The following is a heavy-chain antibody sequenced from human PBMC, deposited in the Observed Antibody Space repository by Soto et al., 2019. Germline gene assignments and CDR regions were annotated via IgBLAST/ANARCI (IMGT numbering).Heavy chain of an antibody. CDR2: FYHGGST. CDR1: GGSFSGYN. J-gene: IGHJ4*02. Sequence: SETLSLTCAVYGGSFSGYNWNWVRQPPGKTLEWIGEFYHGGSTSYNPSLKNRVTISVDRSKNQFSLRLTSVAAADTAVFYCARGRRIGGVDITRLAPFDYWGQGTLVTVSS. CDR3: ARGRRIGGVDITRLAPFDY. V-gene: IGHV4-34*01. D-gene: IGHD3-3*01.